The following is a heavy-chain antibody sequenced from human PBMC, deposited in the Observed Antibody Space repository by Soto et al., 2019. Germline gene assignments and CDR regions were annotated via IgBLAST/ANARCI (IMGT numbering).Heavy chain of an antibody. CDR2: ISAYNGNT. D-gene: IGHD2-8*01. CDR3: ARVMGRGKEGLGGYYYGMYV. J-gene: IGHJ6*02. Sequence: ASVKVSCKASGYTFTSYGINWLRQAPGHGLEWMGWISAYNGNTTYAQKPQARVTITTDTSTSTAYMELRSLRSDDTAVYYCARVMGRGKEGLGGYYYGMYVWGQGSTGTV. V-gene: IGHV1-18*04. CDR1: GYTFTSYG.